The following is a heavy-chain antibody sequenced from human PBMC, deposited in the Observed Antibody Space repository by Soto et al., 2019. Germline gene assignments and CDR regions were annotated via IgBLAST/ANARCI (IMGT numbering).Heavy chain of an antibody. D-gene: IGHD3-3*01. CDR2: MNPNSGNT. V-gene: IGHV1-8*02. CDR3: ARRTKRDRILDY. CDR1: GYTFSSYA. Sequence: ASVKVSCKASGYTFSSYAISWVRQAPGQGLEWMGWMNPNSGNTGYAQKFQGRVTMTRNTSISTAYMELSSLRSEDTAVYYCARRTKRDRILDYWGQGTLVTVSS. J-gene: IGHJ4*02.